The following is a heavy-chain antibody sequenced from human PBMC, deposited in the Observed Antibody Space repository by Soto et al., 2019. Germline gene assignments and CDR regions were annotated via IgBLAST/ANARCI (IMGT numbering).Heavy chain of an antibody. CDR1: GYTFTSYG. J-gene: IGHJ6*03. D-gene: IGHD4-17*01. V-gene: IGHV1-18*01. CDR2: ISAYNGNT. Sequence: GASVKVSCKASGYTFTSYGISWVRQAPGQRLEWMGWISAYNGNTNYTQKLQGRVTMTTDTSTSTAYMELRSLRSDDTAVYYCAKVASMTTVTPWAGYYYYYMDVWGKGTTVTVSS. CDR3: AKVASMTTVTPWAGYYYYYMDV.